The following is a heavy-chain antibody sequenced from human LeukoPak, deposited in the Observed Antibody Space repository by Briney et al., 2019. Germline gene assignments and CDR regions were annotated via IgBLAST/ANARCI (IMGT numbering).Heavy chain of an antibody. Sequence: GGSLRLSCAASGLTFSSHAMHWGRQAPGKGLEYVSAIVSNGGNTYYADSVRGRFTISRDNSKDTVYPQMGSLRPEDTAVYYCARGGYYAATDIWGQGALVTVSS. V-gene: IGHV3-64*02. D-gene: IGHD3-3*01. J-gene: IGHJ4*02. CDR1: GLTFSSHA. CDR3: ARGGYYAATDI. CDR2: IVSNGGNT.